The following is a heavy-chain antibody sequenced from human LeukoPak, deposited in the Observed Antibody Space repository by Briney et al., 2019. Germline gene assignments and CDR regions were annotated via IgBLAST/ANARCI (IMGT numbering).Heavy chain of an antibody. CDR2: IYYSGST. J-gene: IGHJ4*02. Sequence: SETLSLTCTVSGGSISSYYWSWIRQSPGKGLEWIGYIYYSGSTNYNPSLKSRVTISVDTSKNQFSLKLSSVTAADTAVYYCAREVVPYFHFNYWGQGTLVTVSS. D-gene: IGHD2-2*01. CDR1: GGSISSYY. V-gene: IGHV4-59*01. CDR3: AREVVPYFHFNY.